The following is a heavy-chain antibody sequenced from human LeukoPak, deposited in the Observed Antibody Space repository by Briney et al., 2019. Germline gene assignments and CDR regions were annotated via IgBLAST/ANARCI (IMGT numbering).Heavy chain of an antibody. CDR2: ISAYNGNT. J-gene: IGHJ6*02. V-gene: IGHV1-18*01. Sequence: ASVKVSCKASGYTFTSYGISWVRQAPGQGLEWMGWISAYNGNTNYAQKLQDRVTMTTDTSTSTAYMELRSLRSDDTAVYYCARDGPGGMITFGGVIVDYYYYGMDVWGQGTTVTVSS. CDR3: ARDGPGGMITFGGVIVDYYYYGMDV. D-gene: IGHD3-16*02. CDR1: GYTFTSYG.